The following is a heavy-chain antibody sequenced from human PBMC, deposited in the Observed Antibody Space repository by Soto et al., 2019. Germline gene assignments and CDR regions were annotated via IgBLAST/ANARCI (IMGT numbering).Heavy chain of an antibody. CDR3: ARVVVPLYCSGCSCSPAHSFDS. Sequence: ASVKVSCKASGYTFTSYGISWVRQAPGQGLERMGWISAYNGNTNYTQKLQSRVTMTTDTSTSTAYRELTSLRSDDTAVYYCARVVVPLYCSGCSCSPAHSFDSWGQGTLVTVSS. CDR2: ISAYNGNT. D-gene: IGHD2-15*01. J-gene: IGHJ4*02. CDR1: GYTFTSYG. V-gene: IGHV1-18*01.